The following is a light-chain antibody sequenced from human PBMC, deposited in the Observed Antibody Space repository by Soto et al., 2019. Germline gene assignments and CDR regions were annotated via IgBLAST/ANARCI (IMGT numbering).Light chain of an antibody. CDR3: QQYNDWPLT. CDR1: QSVSSN. CDR2: GPS. V-gene: IGKV3-15*01. Sequence: EIVMTQSPATLSVSPGERATLSCRASQSVSSNLAWYQQKPGQAPRLLIYGPSTRATGVPARFSGSGSGTELTLTISSLQSEDFAVYCCQQYNDWPLTFGGGTKVDIK. J-gene: IGKJ4*01.